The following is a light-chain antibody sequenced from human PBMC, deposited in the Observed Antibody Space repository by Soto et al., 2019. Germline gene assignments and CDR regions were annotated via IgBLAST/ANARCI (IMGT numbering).Light chain of an antibody. Sequence: QAVVTQPPSASGTPGQRVTISCSGSSSNIGSNNVNWYQQLPGTAPKLLIYINDQRPSGVPARFSGSTSGTSASLAISGLQSDDEAHYYCATWDDSLNAAVFGGGTQLTVL. CDR3: ATWDDSLNAAV. CDR2: IND. CDR1: SSNIGSNN. J-gene: IGLJ7*01. V-gene: IGLV1-44*01.